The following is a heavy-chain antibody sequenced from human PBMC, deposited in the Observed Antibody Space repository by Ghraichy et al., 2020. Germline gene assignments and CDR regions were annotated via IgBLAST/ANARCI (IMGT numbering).Heavy chain of an antibody. CDR2: ASYSGGT. Sequence: SQTLSLTCTVSGASISRHFWSWLRQPPGKGLEWIGYASYSGGTDYNPSLQSRVTISVDTSKDQFSLKLSSVTAADTAVYYCARSLGEPSSGLQGYWGQGTLVTVSS. D-gene: IGHD6-19*01. J-gene: IGHJ4*02. CDR1: GASISRHF. V-gene: IGHV4-59*08. CDR3: ARSLGEPSSGLQGY.